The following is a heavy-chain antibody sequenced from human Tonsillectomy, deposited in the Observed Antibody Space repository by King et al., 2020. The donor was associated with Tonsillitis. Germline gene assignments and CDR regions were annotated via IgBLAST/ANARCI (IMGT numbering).Heavy chain of an antibody. CDR1: GFTCDDYD. V-gene: IGHV3-20*04. D-gene: IGHD3-10*01. J-gene: IGHJ6*03. CDR2: INGNGGGT. Sequence: VQLVESGGGVVRPGGSLRLSCAASGFTCDDYDMSWVRQVPGKGLEWVSGINGNGGGTGYAVSVKGRFTISRDNAKNSLYLQMNSLRAEDTALYYCARSRYFASGCYYNVNYYFYMEVWDKGTTVTVSS. CDR3: ARSRYFASGCYYNVNYYFYMEV.